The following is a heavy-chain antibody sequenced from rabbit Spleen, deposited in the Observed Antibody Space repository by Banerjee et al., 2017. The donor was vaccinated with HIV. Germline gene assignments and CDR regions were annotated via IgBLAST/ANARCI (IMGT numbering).Heavy chain of an antibody. J-gene: IGHJ6*01. CDR2: IYAGSSGST. CDR1: GVPFIFNSY. CDR3: ARDTSSSFSSYGMDL. D-gene: IGHD1-1*01. V-gene: IGHV1S40*01. Sequence: QSLEESGGDLVKPGASLPPTCTASGVPFIFNSYMCWARQAPGKGLEWIACIYAGSSGSTYYASWAKGRFTISKTSSTTVTLQMTSLTAADTATYFCARDTSSSFSSYGMDLWGPGTLVTVS.